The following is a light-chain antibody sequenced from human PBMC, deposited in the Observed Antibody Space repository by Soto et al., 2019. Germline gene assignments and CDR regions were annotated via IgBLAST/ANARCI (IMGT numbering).Light chain of an antibody. CDR1: RSDVGGYNY. CDR2: DVS. CDR3: SSYTSSSTVV. Sequence: QYALTQPASVSGSPRQSITISCTGTRSDVGGYNYVSWYQQYPGKAPKLMIYDVSNRPSGVSNRFSGSKSGNTASLTISGLQAEDEADYYCSSYTSSSTVVFGGGTKLTFL. J-gene: IGLJ2*01. V-gene: IGLV2-14*01.